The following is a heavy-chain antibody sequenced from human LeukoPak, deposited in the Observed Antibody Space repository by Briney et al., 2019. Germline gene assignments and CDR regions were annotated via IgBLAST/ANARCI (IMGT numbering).Heavy chain of an antibody. J-gene: IGHJ6*03. Sequence: ASVKVSCKASGGTFSSYTISWVRQAPGQGLEWMGRIIPILGIANYAQKFQGRVTITADKSTSTAYMELSSLRSEDTAVYYCARDEYYDSSGYYSYYYYYYMDVWGKGTTVTVSS. D-gene: IGHD3-22*01. V-gene: IGHV1-69*04. CDR2: IIPILGIA. CDR1: GGTFSSYT. CDR3: ARDEYYDSSGYYSYYYYYYMDV.